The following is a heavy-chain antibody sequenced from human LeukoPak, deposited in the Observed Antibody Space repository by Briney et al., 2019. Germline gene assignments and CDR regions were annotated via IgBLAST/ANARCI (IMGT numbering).Heavy chain of an antibody. CDR3: AKDWTTVVTPKGYYFDS. CDR2: IRHDVSNH. D-gene: IGHD4-23*01. Sequence: PGGSLRLSCAASGFSFTTYGMHWVRPAPGKGLDWVAHIRHDVSNHIYYVSVKGRFTFSRDNSKNPLSLQMDSLRVEDTAVSYCAKDWTTVVTPKGYYFDSWGQGTLVTVSS. J-gene: IGHJ4*02. V-gene: IGHV3-30*02. CDR1: GFSFTTYG.